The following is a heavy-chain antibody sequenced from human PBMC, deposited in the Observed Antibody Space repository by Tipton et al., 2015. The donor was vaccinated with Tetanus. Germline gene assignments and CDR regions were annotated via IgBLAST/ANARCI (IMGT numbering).Heavy chain of an antibody. CDR1: GGSLSRYY. Sequence: GLVKPSDTLSLTCAVYGGSLSRYYWTWIRQPPGKGLEWIGEVDDSGSTNYSPSLKSRVTISLDTSKNEFSLTLSSVTAADTAIYYCARHLYGYWFDPWGQGAQVTVSS. CDR3: ARHLYGYWFDP. CDR2: VDDSGST. J-gene: IGHJ5*02. D-gene: IGHD3-10*01. V-gene: IGHV4-34*01.